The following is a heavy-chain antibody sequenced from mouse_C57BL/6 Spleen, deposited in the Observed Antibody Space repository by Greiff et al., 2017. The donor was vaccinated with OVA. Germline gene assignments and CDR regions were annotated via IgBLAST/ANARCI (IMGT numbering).Heavy chain of an antibody. Sequence: QVQLQQPGAELVMPGASVKLSCKASGYTFTSYWMHWVKQRPGQGLEWIGEIDPSDSYTNYNQKFKGKSTLTVDKSSSTAYMQLSSLTSEDSAVYYCARRGSKGYFDVWGTGTTGTVSS. V-gene: IGHV1-69*01. D-gene: IGHD1-3*01. CDR3: ARRGSKGYFDV. J-gene: IGHJ1*03. CDR1: GYTFTSYW. CDR2: IDPSDSYT.